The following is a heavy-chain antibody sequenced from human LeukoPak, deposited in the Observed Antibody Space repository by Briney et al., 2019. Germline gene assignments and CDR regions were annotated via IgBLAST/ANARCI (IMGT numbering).Heavy chain of an antibody. J-gene: IGHJ4*02. V-gene: IGHV1-18*01. Sequence: APVKVSCKASGYTFTSYGISWVRQAPGQGLEWMGWISAYNGNTNYAQKLQGRVTMTTDTSTSTAYMELRSLRSDDTAVYYCARDLYYYDSSGIDYWGQGTLVTVSS. CDR1: GYTFTSYG. CDR3: ARDLYYYDSSGIDY. D-gene: IGHD3-22*01. CDR2: ISAYNGNT.